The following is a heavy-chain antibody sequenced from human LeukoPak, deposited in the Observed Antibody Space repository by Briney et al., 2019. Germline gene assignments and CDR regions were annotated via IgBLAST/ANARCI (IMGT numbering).Heavy chain of an antibody. V-gene: IGHV3-7*01. Sequence: HPGGSLRLSCAASGFTFRSYWMSWVRQTPGKGLEWVANIKGDGSEKYYVDPVKGRFTISRDNAKNSLYLQMNSLGAEDTAVYYCARATASNWFDPWGQGTPVTVSS. CDR3: ARATASNWFDP. CDR1: GFTFRSYW. D-gene: IGHD2-21*01. J-gene: IGHJ5*02. CDR2: IKGDGSEK.